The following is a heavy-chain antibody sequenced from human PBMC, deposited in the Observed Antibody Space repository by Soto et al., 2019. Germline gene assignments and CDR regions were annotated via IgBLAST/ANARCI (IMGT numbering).Heavy chain of an antibody. CDR1: GGSFSGYY. J-gene: IGHJ4*02. D-gene: IGHD1-26*01. V-gene: IGHV4-34*01. Sequence: SETLSLTCAVYGGSFSGYYWRWIRQPPGKGLEWIGEINHSGSTNYNPSLKSRVTISVDTSKNQFSLKLSSVTAADTAVYYCARLGWYSGSYDYWGQGTLVTVSS. CDR3: ARLGWYSGSYDY. CDR2: INHSGST.